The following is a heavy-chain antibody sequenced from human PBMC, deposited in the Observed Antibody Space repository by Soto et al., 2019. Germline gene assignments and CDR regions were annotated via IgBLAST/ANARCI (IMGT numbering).Heavy chain of an antibody. CDR3: AREAPRDDYSDY. V-gene: IGHV4-59*01. CDR2: IYYSGST. Sequence: SETLSLTCTVSGGSISSYYWSWIRQPPGKGLEWIGYIYYSGSTNYNPSLKSRVTISVDTSKNQFSLKLSSVTAADTAVYYCAREAPRDDYSDYWGQGTLVTVSS. J-gene: IGHJ4*02. D-gene: IGHD4-4*01. CDR1: GGSISSYY.